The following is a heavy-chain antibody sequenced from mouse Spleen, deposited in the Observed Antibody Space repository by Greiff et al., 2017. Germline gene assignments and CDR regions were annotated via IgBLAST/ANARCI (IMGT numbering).Heavy chain of an antibody. CDR2: INPYNGGT. V-gene: IGHV1-19*01. D-gene: IGHD2-4*01. CDR3: ARERGIYYDYDGYFDV. CDR1: GYTFTDYY. Sequence: EVQLQQSGPVLVKPGASVKMSCKASGYTFTDYYMNWVKQSHGKSLEWIGVINPYNGGTSYNQKFKGKATLTVDKSSSTAYMELNSLTSEDSAVYYCARERGIYYDYDGYFDVWGTGTTVTVSS. J-gene: IGHJ1*03.